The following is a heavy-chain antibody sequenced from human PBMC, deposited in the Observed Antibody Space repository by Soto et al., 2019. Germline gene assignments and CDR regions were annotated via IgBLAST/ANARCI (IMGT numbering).Heavy chain of an antibody. CDR1: GYMFTKSA. J-gene: IGHJ4*03. CDR3: ARDGVAAVNINFDF. V-gene: IGHV1-3*01. D-gene: IGHD6-25*01. Sequence: ASVKVSCKASGYMFTKSAMHWVRQAPGQRLEWMGWISGDSGNTKYSPKLQDRVTITRDTSASTAYMELSSLRSEDTALYYCARDGVAAVNINFDFWGQGTLVTVSS. CDR2: ISGDSGNT.